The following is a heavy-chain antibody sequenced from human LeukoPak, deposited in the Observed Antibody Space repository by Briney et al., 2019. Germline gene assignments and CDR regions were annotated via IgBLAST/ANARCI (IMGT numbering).Heavy chain of an antibody. CDR2: IYYSGST. Sequence: SETLSLTCTVSGGSISSYYWSWIRQPPGKGLEWIGYIYYSGSTNYNPSLKSRVTISVDTSKNQFSLKLSSVTAADTAVYYCARRWVRATAFDIWGQGTMVTVSS. J-gene: IGHJ3*02. D-gene: IGHD1-26*01. CDR1: GGSISSYY. V-gene: IGHV4-59*08. CDR3: ARRWVRATAFDI.